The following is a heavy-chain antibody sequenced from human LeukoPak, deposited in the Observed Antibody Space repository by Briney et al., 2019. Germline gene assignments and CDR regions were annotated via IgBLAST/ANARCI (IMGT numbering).Heavy chain of an antibody. D-gene: IGHD3-10*01. CDR1: GGSISGYY. CDR2: IYSSGNT. V-gene: IGHV4-4*07. CDR3: ARVRYYYGSGSEFDY. Sequence: PSETLSLTCVVSGGSISGYYWNWIRQSAGKGLEWIGRIYSSGNTTYNPSLESRVSMSVETSKKQLSLRLSSVTAADTAVYYCARVRYYYGSGSEFDYWGQGTLVTVSS. J-gene: IGHJ4*02.